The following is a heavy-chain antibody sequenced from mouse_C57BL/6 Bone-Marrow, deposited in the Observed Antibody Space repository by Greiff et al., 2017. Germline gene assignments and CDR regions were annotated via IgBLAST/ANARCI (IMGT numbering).Heavy chain of an antibody. J-gene: IGHJ1*03. CDR1: GFTFSSYT. V-gene: IGHV5-9*01. CDR3: ARQGYGNYDD. CDR2: ISGGGGNT. Sequence: EVQLVESGGGLVKPGGSLKLSCAASGFTFSSYTMSWVRQTPEKRLEWVATISGGGGNTYYPDSVKGRFTISRDKAKNTLYLQMSSLRSEDTALYYCARQGYGNYDDWGTGTTVTVSS. D-gene: IGHD2-10*02.